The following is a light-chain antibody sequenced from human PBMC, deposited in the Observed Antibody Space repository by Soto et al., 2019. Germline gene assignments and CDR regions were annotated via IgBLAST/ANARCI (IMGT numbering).Light chain of an antibody. J-gene: IGLJ1*01. CDR1: TSDVGGYHF. CDR2: EVT. Sequence: QSALTQPASVSGSPGQSITLSCTGTTSDVGGYHFVSWYQQHPGKAPKLIIYEVTNRPSGVSDRFSGSKSGNTASLTISGLQAEDEADYYCYSYTTTSTYVFGTGTQLTVL. CDR3: YSYTTTSTYV. V-gene: IGLV2-14*01.